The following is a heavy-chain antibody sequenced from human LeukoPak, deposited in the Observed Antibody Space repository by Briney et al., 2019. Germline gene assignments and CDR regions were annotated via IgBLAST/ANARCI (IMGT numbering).Heavy chain of an antibody. CDR3: ASGLGIGGVDY. J-gene: IGHJ4*02. CDR1: GYTLTSFY. CDR2: INPNSGGT. D-gene: IGHD7-27*01. Sequence: ASVKVSCKASGYTLTSFYLHWVRQAPGQGLEWMGWINPNSGGTNYAQKFQGRVTMTRDTSISTAYMELSRLRSDDTAVYYCASGLGIGGVDYWGQGTLVTVSS. V-gene: IGHV1-2*02.